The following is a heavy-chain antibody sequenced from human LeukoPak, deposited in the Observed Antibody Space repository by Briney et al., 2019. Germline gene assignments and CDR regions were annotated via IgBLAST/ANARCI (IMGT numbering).Heavy chain of an antibody. D-gene: IGHD6-6*01. CDR3: VRAARRDYYYYYYMDV. CDR2: IYYSGST. Sequence: SETLSLTRTVSGGSISSYYWSWIRQPPGKGLEWIGYIYYSGSTNYNPSLKSRVTISVDTSKNQFSLKLSSVTAADTAVYYCVRAARRDYYYYYYMDVWGKGTTVTVSS. CDR1: GGSISSYY. V-gene: IGHV4-59*01. J-gene: IGHJ6*03.